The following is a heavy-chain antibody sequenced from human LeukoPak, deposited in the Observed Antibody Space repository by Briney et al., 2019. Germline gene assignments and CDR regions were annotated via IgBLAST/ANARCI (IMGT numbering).Heavy chain of an antibody. CDR3: ARGRIGRRNYYDSSGYYKIANWFDP. Sequence: KPSETLSLTCAVYGGSFSGYYWSWTRQPPGKGLEWIGEINHSGSTTYNPSLKSRVTISVDTSKNQFSLKLSSVTAADTAVYYCARGRIGRRNYYDSSGYYKIANWFDPWGQGTLVTVSS. J-gene: IGHJ5*02. CDR2: INHSGST. V-gene: IGHV4-34*01. D-gene: IGHD3-22*01. CDR1: GGSFSGYY.